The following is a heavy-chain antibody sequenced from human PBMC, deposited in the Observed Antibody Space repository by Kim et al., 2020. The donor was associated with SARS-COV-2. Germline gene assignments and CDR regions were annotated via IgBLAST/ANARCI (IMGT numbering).Heavy chain of an antibody. J-gene: IGHJ4*02. V-gene: IGHV3-15*01. Sequence: TDYAAPVKGRFTISREDSKNTLYLQMNSLKTEDTAVYYCTTVERPRPLAYWGQGTLVTVSS. CDR2: T. CDR3: TTVERPRPLAY. D-gene: IGHD3-16*01.